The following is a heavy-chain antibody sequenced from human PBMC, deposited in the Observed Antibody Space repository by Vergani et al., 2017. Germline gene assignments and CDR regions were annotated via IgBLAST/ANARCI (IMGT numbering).Heavy chain of an antibody. CDR3: TKGSVYYHDSAGHGYDPYTGFDL. CDR2: ISWNSGAV. D-gene: IGHD5-12*01. V-gene: IGHV3-9*01. Sequence: EVDLVESVGGLAQPGGSLRLSCEASGITFWKFGMHWVRQGPGKGLEWVSGISWNSGAVDYADSVRGRFTISRDNAKNSLFLEMNSLRFEDTAVYFCTKGSVYYHDSAGHGYDPYTGFDLGVQGTLVTVSS. J-gene: IGHJ3*01. CDR1: GITFWKFG.